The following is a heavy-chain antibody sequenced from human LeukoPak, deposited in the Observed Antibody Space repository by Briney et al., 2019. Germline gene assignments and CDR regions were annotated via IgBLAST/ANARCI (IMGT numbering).Heavy chain of an antibody. D-gene: IGHD6-19*01. V-gene: IGHV1-2*02. J-gene: IGHJ3*02. CDR2: INPNTGGT. CDR1: EYTFTRYY. CDR3: AKDFRDQWMVNAFHI. Sequence: ASVKVSCKASEYTFTRYYMHWVRQDPGQGLEWIGWINPNTGGTNYAQKFQGRVTMTRDTSITTAYMELRSLEYDDTAVYYCAKDFRDQWMVNAFHIWGEGTMVTVSS.